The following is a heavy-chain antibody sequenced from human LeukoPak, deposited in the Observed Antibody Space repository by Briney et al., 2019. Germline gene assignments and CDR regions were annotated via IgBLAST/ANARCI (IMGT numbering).Heavy chain of an antibody. CDR1: GFTFSTYS. CDR2: ISGSSSSSDGGAK. Sequence: GGSLRLSCTASGFTFSTYSMNWVRQAPGRGLEWVSYISGSSSSSDGGAKQYADSVKGRFTISRDNSKNTLYLQMNSLRAEDTAVNYCARGSYYYGSGSYYDPLDYWGQGTLVTVSS. V-gene: IGHV3-48*01. J-gene: IGHJ4*02. CDR3: ARGSYYYGSGSYYDPLDY. D-gene: IGHD3-10*01.